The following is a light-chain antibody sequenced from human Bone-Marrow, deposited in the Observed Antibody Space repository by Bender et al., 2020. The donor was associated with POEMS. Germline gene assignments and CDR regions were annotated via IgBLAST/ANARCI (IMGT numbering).Light chain of an antibody. CDR1: SSDVGGYNY. V-gene: IGLV2-23*01. CDR3: CSYAGSSTLV. Sequence: QSALTQPRSVSGSPGQSVTISCTGTSSDVGGYNYVSWYQHHPGIAPKLMIYEGSKRPSGVSIRFSGSKSGNTASLTISGLQAEDEADYYCCSYAGSSTLVFGGGTEVTVL. CDR2: EGS. J-gene: IGLJ1*01.